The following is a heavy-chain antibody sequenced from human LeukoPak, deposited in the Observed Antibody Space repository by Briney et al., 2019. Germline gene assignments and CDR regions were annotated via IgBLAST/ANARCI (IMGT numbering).Heavy chain of an antibody. CDR2: IYYSGST. V-gene: IGHV4-59*01. J-gene: IGHJ4*02. Sequence: PSETLSLTCTVSGGSISSYYWSWIRQPPGKGLEWIGYIYYSGSTNYNPSLKSRVTISVDTSKNQFSLKLSSVTAADTAVYYCASFSPAAHYFDYWGQGTLVTVSS. CDR3: ASFSPAAHYFDY. D-gene: IGHD6-25*01. CDR1: GGSISSYY.